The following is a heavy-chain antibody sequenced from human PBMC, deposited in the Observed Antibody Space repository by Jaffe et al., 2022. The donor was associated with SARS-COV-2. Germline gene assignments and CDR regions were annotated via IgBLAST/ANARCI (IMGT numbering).Heavy chain of an antibody. CDR1: RFTFSSYW. J-gene: IGHJ4*02. CDR3: ARAQLGTRYRLDN. D-gene: IGHD3-16*02. V-gene: IGHV3-7*01. Sequence: ELQLVESGGGLVQPGGSLRLSCAASRFTFSSYWMSWVRQAPGKGLEWVANIKQDGSEKYYVDSVKGRFAISRDNAKNSLYLQMNSLRAEDTAVYYCARAQLGTRYRLDNWGQGTLVTVSS. CDR2: IKQDGSEK.